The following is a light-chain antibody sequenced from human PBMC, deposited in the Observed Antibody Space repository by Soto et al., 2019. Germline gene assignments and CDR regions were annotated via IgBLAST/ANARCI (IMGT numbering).Light chain of an antibody. CDR2: DVS. CDR1: SSDVGGYNY. J-gene: IGLJ1*01. V-gene: IGLV2-14*01. Sequence: QSVLPQPASVSGSPGQSITISSTGTSSDVGGYNYVSWYQQHPGKAPKLMIYDVSNRPSGVSNRFSGSKSGNTASLTISGLQAEDEADYYCSSYTSSSTVFGTGTKVTVL. CDR3: SSYTSSSTV.